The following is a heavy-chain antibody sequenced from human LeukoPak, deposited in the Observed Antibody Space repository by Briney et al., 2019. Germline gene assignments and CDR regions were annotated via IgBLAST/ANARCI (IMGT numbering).Heavy chain of an antibody. CDR1: GGSISSYY. Sequence: SETLSLTXTVSGGSISSYYWSWIRQPPGKGLEWIGYIYYSGSTNYNPSLKSRVTISVDTSKNQFSLKLSSVTAADTAVYYCARDGGDYVDYWGQGTLVTVSS. J-gene: IGHJ4*02. CDR2: IYYSGST. D-gene: IGHD4-17*01. V-gene: IGHV4-59*01. CDR3: ARDGGDYVDY.